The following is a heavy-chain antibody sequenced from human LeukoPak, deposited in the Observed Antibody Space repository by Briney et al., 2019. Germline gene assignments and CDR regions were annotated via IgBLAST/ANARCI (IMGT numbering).Heavy chain of an antibody. CDR1: GFTFSDCW. Sequence: GGSLRLSCAASGFTFSDCWMHGVRQTPGKGPEWLSRTSKDGSHTVYADSAKGRFTASRDNSKNTVYLEVTNMRPEDTAVYYCSRGGYSGTYYRFSWGQGTPVTVAS. V-gene: IGHV3-74*01. J-gene: IGHJ4*02. D-gene: IGHD3-10*01. CDR3: SRGGYSGTYYRFS. CDR2: TSKDGSHT.